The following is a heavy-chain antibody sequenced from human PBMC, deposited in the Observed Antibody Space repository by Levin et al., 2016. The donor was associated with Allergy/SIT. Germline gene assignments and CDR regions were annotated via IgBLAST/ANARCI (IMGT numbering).Heavy chain of an antibody. CDR3: ARRIAVAGTRAFDI. CDR2: IYWDDDK. D-gene: IGHD6-19*01. V-gene: IGHV2-5*02. CDR1: GFSLSTSGVG. Sequence: SGPTLVKPTQTLTLTCTFSGFSLSTSGVGVGWIRQPPGKALEWLALIYWDDDKRYSPSLKSRLTITKDTSKNQVVLTMTNMDPVDTATYYCARRIAVAGTRAFDIWGQGTMVTVSS. J-gene: IGHJ3*02.